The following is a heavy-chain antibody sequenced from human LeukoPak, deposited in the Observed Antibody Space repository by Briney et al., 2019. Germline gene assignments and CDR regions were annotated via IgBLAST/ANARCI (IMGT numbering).Heavy chain of an antibody. V-gene: IGHV3-48*04. D-gene: IGHD6-19*01. J-gene: IGHJ4*02. CDR1: GLTFSSYS. CDR2: ISSSSTTI. Sequence: GGSLRLSCAASGLTFSSYSMSWVRQAPGKGLEWVSYISSSSTTIYYADSVKGRFTISRDNAKNSLYLQMNSLRAEDTAVYYCARDPSSSGWYGYYFDYWGQGTLVSVSS. CDR3: ARDPSSSGWYGYYFDY.